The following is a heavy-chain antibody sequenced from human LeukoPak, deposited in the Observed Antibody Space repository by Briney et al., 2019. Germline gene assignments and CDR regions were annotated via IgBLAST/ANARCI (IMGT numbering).Heavy chain of an antibody. Sequence: GWSLTLSCAGSGFTFNNYYMNWVGQAPGKGLEWISYISMSGITIDSADSVNGPLTLSRDNAKNSLYLQMRSLRVEDTAIYYCARGQPLFDPWGQGTLVTVSS. V-gene: IGHV3-48*03. J-gene: IGHJ5*02. CDR1: GFTFNNYY. CDR2: ISMSGITI. CDR3: ARGQPLFDP.